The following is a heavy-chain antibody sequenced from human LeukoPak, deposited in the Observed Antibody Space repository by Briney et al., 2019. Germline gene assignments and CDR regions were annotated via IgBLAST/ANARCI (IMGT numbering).Heavy chain of an antibody. D-gene: IGHD4-17*01. V-gene: IGHV4-34*01. CDR1: GGSFSGYY. J-gene: IGHJ5*02. Sequence: SETLSLTCAVYGGSFSGYYWSWIRQPPGKGLEWIGEINHSGSTNYNPSLESRVTISVDTSKNQFSLKLSSVTAADTAVYYCARGDGDYGWFDPWGQGTLVTVSS. CDR2: INHSGST. CDR3: ARGDGDYGWFDP.